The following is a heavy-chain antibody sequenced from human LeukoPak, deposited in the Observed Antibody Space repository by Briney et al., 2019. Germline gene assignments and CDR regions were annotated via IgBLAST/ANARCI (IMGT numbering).Heavy chain of an antibody. CDR3: ARDRGSSGVFDY. V-gene: IGHV1-2*02. J-gene: IGHJ4*02. CDR2: INPNSGGT. D-gene: IGHD6-25*01. CDR1: GYTFTGYY. Sequence: GASVKVSRKASGYTFTGYYMHWVRQAPGQGLEWMGWINPNSGGTNYAQKFQGRVTMTRDTSISTAYMELSRLRSDDTAVYYCARDRGSSGVFDYWGQGTLVTVSS.